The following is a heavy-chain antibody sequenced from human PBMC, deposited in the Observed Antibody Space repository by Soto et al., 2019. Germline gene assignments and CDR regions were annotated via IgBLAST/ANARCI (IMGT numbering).Heavy chain of an antibody. CDR3: ARKVSGSTGRPDLWYFAL. CDR1: GFTFSGYA. CDR2: ISGGGDAT. D-gene: IGHD3-3*01. V-gene: IGHV3-23*01. J-gene: IGHJ2*01. Sequence: EVQLLDSGGGLVQPGGSLRLSCAASGFTFSGYALTWVRQAPGKGLEWVSAISGGGDATFYADSVKGRFTISRDNSKNTLYLQMNTLRAEDTAVYYCARKVSGSTGRPDLWYFALWGRGTLFTVSS.